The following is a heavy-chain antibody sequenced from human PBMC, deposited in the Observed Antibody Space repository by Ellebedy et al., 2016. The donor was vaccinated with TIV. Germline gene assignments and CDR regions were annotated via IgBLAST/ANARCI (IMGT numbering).Heavy chain of an antibody. V-gene: IGHV4-34*01. CDR2: INHSGST. Sequence: SETLSLTCAVYGGSFSGYYWSWIRQPPGKGLEWIGEINHSGSTNYNPSLKSRVTISVDTSKNQFSLKLSSVTAADTAVYYCARMGRNHNLFDPWGQGTLVTVSS. D-gene: IGHD2-15*01. J-gene: IGHJ5*02. CDR1: GGSFSGYY. CDR3: ARMGRNHNLFDP.